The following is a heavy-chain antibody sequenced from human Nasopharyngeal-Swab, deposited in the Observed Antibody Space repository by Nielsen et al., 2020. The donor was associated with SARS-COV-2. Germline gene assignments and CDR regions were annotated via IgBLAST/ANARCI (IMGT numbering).Heavy chain of an antibody. CDR3: ARGYSSGWYFD. V-gene: IGHV4-59*08. J-gene: IGHJ4*02. CDR1: GGSISSYY. Sequence: SETLSLTCTVSGGSISSYYWSWIRQPPGKGLEWIGYIYYSGSTNYNPSLKSRVAISVDTSKNQFSLKLSSVTAADTAVYYCARGYSSGWYFDWGQGTLVTVSS. D-gene: IGHD6-19*01. CDR2: IYYSGST.